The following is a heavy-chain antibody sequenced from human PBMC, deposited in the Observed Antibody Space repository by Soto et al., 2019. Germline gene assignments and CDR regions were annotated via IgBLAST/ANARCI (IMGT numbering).Heavy chain of an antibody. CDR3: AREGYQLLPDYYYYGMDG. D-gene: IGHD2-2*01. Sequence: ASVKVSCKASGYTFTSYYMHWVRQAPGQGLEWMGIINPSGGSTSYAQKFQGRVTMTRDTSTSTVYMELSSLRSEDTAVYYCAREGYQLLPDYYYYGMDGSGQGTTVTVSS. J-gene: IGHJ6*02. CDR1: GYTFTSYY. CDR2: INPSGGST. V-gene: IGHV1-46*01.